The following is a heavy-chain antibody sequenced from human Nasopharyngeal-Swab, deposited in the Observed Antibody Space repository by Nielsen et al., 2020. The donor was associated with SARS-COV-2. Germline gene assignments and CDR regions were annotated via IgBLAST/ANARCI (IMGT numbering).Heavy chain of an antibody. CDR2: INPNTGGT. CDR1: GYTFTAYY. V-gene: IGHV1-2*06. J-gene: IGHJ4*02. D-gene: IGHD6-6*01. CDR3: ARGRVSYSSSSALAY. Sequence: ASVKVSCKTSGYTFTAYYIHWVRQAPGQGLEWMGRINPNTGGTNHAQKFQGRFTMTTDTSTGTAYMELGSLRSDDTAIYYCARGRVSYSSSSALAYWGQGTLVSVSS.